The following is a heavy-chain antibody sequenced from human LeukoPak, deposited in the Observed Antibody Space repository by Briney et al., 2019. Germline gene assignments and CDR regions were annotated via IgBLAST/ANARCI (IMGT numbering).Heavy chain of an antibody. CDR2: INPSGGST. Sequence: GASVKVSCKASGYTFTSYYMHWVRQAPGQGLEWMGIINPSGGSTSYAQKFQGRVTMTRDTSTSTAYMELSSLRSEDTAVYYCARGQEVRGYYYYGMDVWGQGTTVTVSS. CDR1: GYTFTSYY. J-gene: IGHJ6*02. V-gene: IGHV1-46*01. D-gene: IGHD3-10*01. CDR3: ARGQEVRGYYYYGMDV.